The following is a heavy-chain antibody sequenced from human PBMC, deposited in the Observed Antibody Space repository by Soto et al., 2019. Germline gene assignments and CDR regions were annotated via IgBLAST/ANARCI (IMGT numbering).Heavy chain of an antibody. CDR3: AKVVRPSTTNTHHFNN. V-gene: IGHV3-23*01. CDR1: GFSFSDYA. CDR2: ISRSGEFT. J-gene: IGHJ4*02. D-gene: IGHD5-12*01. Sequence: EVQLLESGGDLVQPGGSLRLSCAASGFSFSDYAMTWVRHAPGRGLQWVSGISRSGEFTYYADSVEGRFTISRDDSQNTLYLQMRSLRAEDTAVYYCAKVVRPSTTNTHHFNNCGQGTVVTVSS.